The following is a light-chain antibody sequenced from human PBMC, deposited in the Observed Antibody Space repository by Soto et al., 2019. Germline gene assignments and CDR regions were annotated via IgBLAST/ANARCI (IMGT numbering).Light chain of an antibody. J-gene: IGLJ1*01. Sequence: QAVVTQPPSASGTPGQRVTISCSGSSSNIGINTVNWYQQLPGTAPKLLIYSNNQRPSGVTDRFSGSKSGTSASLAISGLQSEDEADYYCSSYTGTTAIDRVFGTGTKLTVL. CDR1: SSNIGINT. V-gene: IGLV1-44*01. CDR3: SSYTGTTAIDRV. CDR2: SNN.